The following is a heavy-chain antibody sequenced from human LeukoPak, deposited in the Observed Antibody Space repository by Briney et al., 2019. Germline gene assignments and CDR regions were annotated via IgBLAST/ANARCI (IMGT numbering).Heavy chain of an antibody. CDR3: ARYYYGSGRTNNWFDP. Sequence: PSETLSLTCTVSGGSISSYYWSWIRQPAGKGLEWIGRIYTSGSTNYNPSLKSRVTMSVNTSKNQFSLKLSSVTAADTAVYYCARYYYGSGRTNNWFDPWGQGTLVTVSS. J-gene: IGHJ5*02. CDR2: IYTSGST. CDR1: GGSISSYY. V-gene: IGHV4-4*07. D-gene: IGHD3-10*01.